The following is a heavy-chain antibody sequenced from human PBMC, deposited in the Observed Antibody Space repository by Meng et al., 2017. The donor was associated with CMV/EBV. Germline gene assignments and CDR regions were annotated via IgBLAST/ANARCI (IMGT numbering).Heavy chain of an antibody. CDR3: ARIAAAGRFDY. Sequence: QIQFKLSESTRVKPSQILTRTCTFSWFSRSTGGVGVCSSRQPPGKALECLALIYWDDDKRYSPSLKSRHTITKDTSKNQVVLTLTNMDPVDTATYYCARIAAAGRFDYWGQGTLVTVSS. CDR1: WFSRSTGGVG. J-gene: IGHJ4*02. CDR2: IYWDDDK. D-gene: IGHD6-13*01. V-gene: IGHV2-5*02.